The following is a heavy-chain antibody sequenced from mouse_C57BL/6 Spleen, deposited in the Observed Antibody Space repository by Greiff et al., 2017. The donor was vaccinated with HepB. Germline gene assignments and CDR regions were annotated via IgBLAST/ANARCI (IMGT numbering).Heavy chain of an antibody. D-gene: IGHD1-1*01. J-gene: IGHJ2*01. V-gene: IGHV1-82*01. CDR2: IYPGDGDT. Sequence: QVQLQQSGPELVKPGASVKISCKASGYAFSSSWMNWVKQRPGKGLEWIGRIYPGDGDTNYNGKFKGKATLTADKSSSTAYMQLSSLTSEDSAVYFCARGAIYYGSSPLFDYWGQGTTLTVSS. CDR3: ARGAIYYGSSPLFDY. CDR1: GYAFSSSW.